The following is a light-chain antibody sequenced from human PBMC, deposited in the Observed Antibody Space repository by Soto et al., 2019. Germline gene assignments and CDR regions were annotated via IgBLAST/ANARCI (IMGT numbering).Light chain of an antibody. CDR1: SSNIGRNV. CDR3: ATWDDSLNGVL. Sequence: QPVLTQPPSASGTPGQRVTISCSGSSSNIGRNVVNWYQQLPGTAPKLLIYSNNQRPSGVPDRFSGSKSGPSASLAISGLQSDDEADYYCATWDDSLNGVLFGGGTKVTVL. V-gene: IGLV1-44*01. CDR2: SNN. J-gene: IGLJ2*01.